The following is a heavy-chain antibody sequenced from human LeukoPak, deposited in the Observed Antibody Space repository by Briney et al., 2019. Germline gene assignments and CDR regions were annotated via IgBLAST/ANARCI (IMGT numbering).Heavy chain of an antibody. CDR1: GGSISSGDYY. D-gene: IGHD1-7*01. Sequence: SETLSLTCTVSGGSISSGDYYWSWIRQPPGKGLEWIGYIYYSGSTYYNPSLKSRVTISVDTSKNQFSLKLSSVTAADTAVYYCATQSPITGTTGYSFDPWGQGTLVTVSS. CDR2: IYYSGST. CDR3: ATQSPITGTTGYSFDP. J-gene: IGHJ5*02. V-gene: IGHV4-30-4*08.